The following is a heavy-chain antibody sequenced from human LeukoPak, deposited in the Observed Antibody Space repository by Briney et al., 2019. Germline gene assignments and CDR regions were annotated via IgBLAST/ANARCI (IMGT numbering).Heavy chain of an antibody. Sequence: GGSLRLSCAASEFTFSNYWMNWVRQAPGKGLEWVASIKQDGSEKSYVDPVKGRFTISRDNAKNSLYLQMNSLRAEDTAVYYCATSEDVSSVYRSLNYWGQETLVTVSS. CDR1: EFTFSNYW. CDR2: IKQDGSEK. V-gene: IGHV3-7*01. J-gene: IGHJ4*02. D-gene: IGHD3-22*01. CDR3: ATSEDVSSVYRSLNY.